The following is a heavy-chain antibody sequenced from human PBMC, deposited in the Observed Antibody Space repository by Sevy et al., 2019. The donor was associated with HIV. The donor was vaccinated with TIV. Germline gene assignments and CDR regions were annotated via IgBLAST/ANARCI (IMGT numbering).Heavy chain of an antibody. CDR3: ATGIAAAAHSFDD. Sequence: GGSLRLSCAASGFTVSSNYMSWVRQAPGKGLEWVSVIYSDDSTYYADSVKGRFTISRDNSKNTLYLQMNSLRAEDTAVYYCATGIAAAAHSFDDWGQGTLVTVSS. CDR2: IYSDDST. V-gene: IGHV3-53*01. CDR1: GFTVSSNY. D-gene: IGHD6-13*01. J-gene: IGHJ4*02.